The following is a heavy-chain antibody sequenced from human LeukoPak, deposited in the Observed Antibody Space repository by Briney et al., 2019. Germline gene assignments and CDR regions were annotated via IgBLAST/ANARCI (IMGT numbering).Heavy chain of an antibody. V-gene: IGHV4-39*01. CDR3: ARLRGPNLVRGVIRNYWLEP. CDR2: INHSGRT. CDR1: GGSITSSTSY. Sequence: PSETLSLTCSVSGGSITSSTSYWGWIRQPPGKGLEWIGEINHSGRTNYNPSLKSRVTISVDTSKNQFSLKLTSMTAADTAVYYCARLRGPNLVRGVIRNYWLEPWGQGTLVTVSS. D-gene: IGHD3-10*01. J-gene: IGHJ5*02.